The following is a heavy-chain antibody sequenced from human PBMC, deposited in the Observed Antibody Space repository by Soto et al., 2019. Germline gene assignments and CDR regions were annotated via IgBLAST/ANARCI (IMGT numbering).Heavy chain of an antibody. Sequence: SVKVSCKASGYTFTSYDINWVRQATGQGLEWMGWMNPNSGNTGYAQKFQGRVTMTRNTSISTAYMELSSLRSEDTAVYYCARGYYYDFWSGYYSWFDPWGQGTLVTVSS. J-gene: IGHJ5*02. CDR2: MNPNSGNT. CDR3: ARGYYYDFWSGYYSWFDP. V-gene: IGHV1-8*01. D-gene: IGHD3-3*01. CDR1: GYTFTSYD.